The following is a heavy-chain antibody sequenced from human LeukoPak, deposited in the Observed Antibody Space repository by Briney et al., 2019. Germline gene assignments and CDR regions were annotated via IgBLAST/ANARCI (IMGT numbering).Heavy chain of an antibody. D-gene: IGHD3-22*01. CDR1: GFTFRSYA. CDR3: AKDYGSSGFYYDY. CDR2: ISGSGGTT. Sequence: GGSLRLSCVASGFTFRSYAMTWVRQAPGKGLEWVSSISGSGGTTYYADSVKGRFTISGDNSKNTLFLQMNTLRAEDTAVYYCAKDYGSSGFYYDYWGQGSLVTVSS. V-gene: IGHV3-23*01. J-gene: IGHJ4*02.